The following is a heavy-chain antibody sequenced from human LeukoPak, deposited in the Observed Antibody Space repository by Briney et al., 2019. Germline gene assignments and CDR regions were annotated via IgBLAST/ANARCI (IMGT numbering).Heavy chain of an antibody. CDR1: GFNFPSYW. D-gene: IGHD5-18*01. CDR2: IDPSDSET. CDR3: ARQTAMGRSGDY. J-gene: IGHJ4*02. V-gene: IGHV5-51*01. Sequence: ESLKIYCKASGFNFPSYWIGWVGQMPGKGREWMGIIDPSDSETRYTPSFQGQVTISVDKSLTTAYLQWNSLKASDTAMYYCARQTAMGRSGDYWGQGTLVTVSS.